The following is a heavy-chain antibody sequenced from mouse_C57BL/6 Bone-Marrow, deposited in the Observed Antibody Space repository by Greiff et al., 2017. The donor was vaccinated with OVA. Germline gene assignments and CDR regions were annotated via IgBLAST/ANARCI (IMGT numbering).Heavy chain of an antibody. D-gene: IGHD2-4*01. CDR1: GYTFTSYD. Sequence: QVQLKQSGPELVKPGASVKLSCKASGYTFTSYDINWVKQRPGQGLEWIGWIYPRDGSTKYNEKFKGKATLTVDTSSSTAYMELHSLTSEDSAVYFCARSLIYYDYLYAMDYWGQGTSVTVSS. J-gene: IGHJ4*01. CDR2: IYPRDGST. V-gene: IGHV1-85*01. CDR3: ARSLIYYDYLYAMDY.